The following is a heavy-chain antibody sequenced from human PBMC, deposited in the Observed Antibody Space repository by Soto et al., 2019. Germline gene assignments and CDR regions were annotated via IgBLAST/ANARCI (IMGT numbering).Heavy chain of an antibody. J-gene: IGHJ4*02. CDR1: GGSISSSSYY. V-gene: IGHV4-39*01. CDR3: ARQPRDYYDSSGYYFAY. CDR2: IYYSGST. Sequence: SETLSLTCSVSGGSISSSSYYWGWIRQPPGKGLEWIGSIYYSGSTYYNPSLKSRVTISVDTSKNQFSLKLSSVTAADTAVYYCARQPRDYYDSSGYYFAYWGQGTLVTVSS. D-gene: IGHD3-22*01.